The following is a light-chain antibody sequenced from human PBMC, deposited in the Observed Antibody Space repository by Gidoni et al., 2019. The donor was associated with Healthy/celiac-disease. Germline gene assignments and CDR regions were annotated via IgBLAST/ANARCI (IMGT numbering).Light chain of an antibody. Sequence: QSALTQPASVSGSPGPSITISCTGTSSDVGTDNLVSWYQQHPGKAPKLMIYEGSKRPSGVSNRFSGSKSGNTASLTISGLQAEDEADYYCCSYAGSSTVVFGGGTKLTV. CDR2: EGS. CDR1: SSDVGTDNL. J-gene: IGLJ2*01. CDR3: CSYAGSSTVV. V-gene: IGLV2-23*01.